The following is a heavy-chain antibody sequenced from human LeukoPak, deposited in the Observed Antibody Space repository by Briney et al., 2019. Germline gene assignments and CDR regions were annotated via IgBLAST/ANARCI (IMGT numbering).Heavy chain of an antibody. J-gene: IGHJ3*02. V-gene: IGHV3-21*01. CDR3: ARGASVVAGSDDAFDI. Sequence: GGSLRLSCAASGFTFSSHSMNWVRQAPGKRLEWVSSISTSSSYIYYADSVKGRFTISRDNAKKSLYLQMNSLRADDTAVYYCARGASVVAGSDDAFDIWGQGTMVTVSS. CDR1: GFTFSSHS. CDR2: ISTSSSYI. D-gene: IGHD6-19*01.